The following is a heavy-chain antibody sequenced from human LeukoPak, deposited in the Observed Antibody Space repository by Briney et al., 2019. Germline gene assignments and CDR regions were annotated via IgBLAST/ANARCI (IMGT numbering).Heavy chain of an antibody. CDR2: IYSSWST. V-gene: IGHV4-4*07. D-gene: IGHD5-18*01. Sequence: SETLSLTCTVSGGSISTYCWSSPRHRAGQGLGWLGRIYSSWSTFYNPSLKSRVTISIDKSKNQFFLNLTSVTAEDTALYYCARDRSGYSEYYFDYWGQGSLVTVSS. J-gene: IGHJ4*02. CDR3: ARDRSGYSEYYFDY. CDR1: GGSISTYC.